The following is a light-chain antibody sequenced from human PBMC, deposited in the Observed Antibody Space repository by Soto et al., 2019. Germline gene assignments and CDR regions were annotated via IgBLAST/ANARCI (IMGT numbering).Light chain of an antibody. CDR1: QGIGDT. CDR3: QRYNTCPLT. Sequence: EVVRMQSPATFTVSPLEFASLSFMASQGIGDTLAWYQHKPGQAPRLLIYDTSTRATGVPARFSGSRSGTEFALTINSLQSQDFAVYYCQRYNTCPLTFGGGTKVDI. V-gene: IGKV3-15*01. J-gene: IGKJ4*01. CDR2: DTS.